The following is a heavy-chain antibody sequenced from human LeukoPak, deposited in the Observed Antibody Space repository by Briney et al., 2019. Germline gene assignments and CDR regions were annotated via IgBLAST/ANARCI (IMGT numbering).Heavy chain of an antibody. CDR3: AKQRTTVTSGPLDY. CDR1: GDSISSSSSY. V-gene: IGHV4-39*01. CDR2: IFYSGNT. Sequence: SETLSLTCTVSGDSISSSSSYWGWIRQPPGKGLEWIGSIFYSGNTYYNPSLKSRVTISVDTSKNQFSLKVSSVTAADTAVYYCAKQRTTVTSGPLDYWGQGTQVTVSS. J-gene: IGHJ4*02. D-gene: IGHD4-17*01.